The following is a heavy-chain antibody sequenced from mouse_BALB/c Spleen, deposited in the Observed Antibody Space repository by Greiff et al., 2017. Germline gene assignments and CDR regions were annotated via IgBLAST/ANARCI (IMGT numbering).Heavy chain of an antibody. Sequence: QVQLKESGAELVRPGTSVKVSCKASGYAFTNYLIEWVKQRPGQGLEWIGVINPGSGGTNYNEKFKGKATLTADKSSSTAYMQLSSLTSDDSAVYFCARGLFDYWGQGTTLTVSS. CDR2: INPGSGGT. J-gene: IGHJ2*01. CDR3: ARGLFDY. CDR1: GYAFTNYL. V-gene: IGHV1-54*01.